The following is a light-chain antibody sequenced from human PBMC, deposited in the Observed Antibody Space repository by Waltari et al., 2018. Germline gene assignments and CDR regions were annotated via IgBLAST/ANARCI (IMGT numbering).Light chain of an antibody. V-gene: IGKV3-20*01. CDR3: QQDGSTPPFT. Sequence: EIVLTQSPGTLSLSPGERVTLSCRASQSISSSFLAWYRQKPGQPPSHLIHGPSSRSTSIPDRFSGSGAGTDFTLTISKLEPEDFTVYYCQQDGSTPPFTFGQGTKLEI. CDR2: GPS. CDR1: QSISSSF. J-gene: IGKJ2*01.